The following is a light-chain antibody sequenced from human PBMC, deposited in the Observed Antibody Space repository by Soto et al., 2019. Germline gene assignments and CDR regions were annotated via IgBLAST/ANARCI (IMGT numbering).Light chain of an antibody. CDR2: EVS. V-gene: IGLV2-14*01. CDR3: SSYTSSSTYV. J-gene: IGLJ1*01. CDR1: SSDVGGYNF. Sequence: QLVLTQPASVSGSPGQSITISCTGTSSDVGGYNFVSWYQHHPGKAPKLMIYEVSNRPSGFSNRFSGSKSGNTASLTISGLQAEDEADYYCSSYTSSSTYVFGTGTKVTVL.